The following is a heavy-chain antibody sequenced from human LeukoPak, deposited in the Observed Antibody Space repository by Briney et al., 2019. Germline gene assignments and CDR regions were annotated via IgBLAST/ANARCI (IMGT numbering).Heavy chain of an antibody. CDR1: GGSISSYY. CDR2: INHSGST. J-gene: IGHJ4*02. V-gene: IGHV4-34*01. CDR3: VLKGSWFHTFDY. D-gene: IGHD2-8*01. Sequence: SETLSLTCTVSGGSISSYYWSWIRQPPGKGLEWIGEINHSGSTNYNPSLKSRVTISVDTSKNQFSLKLSSVTAADTAVYYCVLKGSWFHTFDYWGQGTLVTVSS.